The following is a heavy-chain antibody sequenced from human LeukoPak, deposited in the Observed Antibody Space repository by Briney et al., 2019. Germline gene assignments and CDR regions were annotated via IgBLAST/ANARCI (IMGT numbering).Heavy chain of an antibody. Sequence: GGSLRLSCAASGFTFNTYWIHWVRQAPGKGVGWVSRMSSDGSSISYAHSVKGRFTISRDNAKNTLYLQMNSLRAEDTAVYYCARGGYNDSSGYYPLDYWGQGTLVTVSS. CDR2: MSSDGSSI. D-gene: IGHD3-22*01. CDR1: GFTFNTYW. CDR3: ARGGYNDSSGYYPLDY. J-gene: IGHJ4*02. V-gene: IGHV3-74*01.